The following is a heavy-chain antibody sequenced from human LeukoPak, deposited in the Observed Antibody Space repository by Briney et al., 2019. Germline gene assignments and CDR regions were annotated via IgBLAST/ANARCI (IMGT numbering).Heavy chain of an antibody. CDR2: IYPSDSET. J-gene: IGHJ6*02. CDR1: GYSFSCYW. CDR3: ARLGIAARRDRYGMDV. D-gene: IGHD6-6*01. Sequence: GESLQISCKGSGYSFSCYWIGWVRQMPGKGLEWMGNIYPSDSETRYSPSFQGQVTISVDKSISTAYLQWSSLKASDTAMYYCARLGIAARRDRYGMDVWGQGTTVTVSS. V-gene: IGHV5-51*01.